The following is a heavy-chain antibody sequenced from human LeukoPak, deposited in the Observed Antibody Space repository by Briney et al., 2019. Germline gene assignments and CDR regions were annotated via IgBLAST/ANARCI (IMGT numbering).Heavy chain of an antibody. J-gene: IGHJ6*03. CDR2: IYPGDSDT. V-gene: IGHV5-51*01. CDR1: GYSFTSYW. Sequence: GESLKISCKGSGYSFTSYWIGWVRQMPGKGLEWMGIIYPGDSDTRYSPSFQGQVTISADKSLSTAYLQWSSLKASDTAMYYCARLSGYDYYYYYYVDVWGKGTTVTVSS. CDR3: ARLSGYDYYYYYYVDV. D-gene: IGHD1-1*01.